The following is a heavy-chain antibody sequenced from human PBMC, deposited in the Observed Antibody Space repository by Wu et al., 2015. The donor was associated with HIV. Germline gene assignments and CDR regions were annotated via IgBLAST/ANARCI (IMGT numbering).Heavy chain of an antibody. D-gene: IGHD1-26*01. J-gene: IGHJ6*02. CDR2: ITPLFGTP. CDR3: AKANRIVVSGIDYYHQYGMDV. CDR1: GATFGTYG. V-gene: IGHV1-69*15. Sequence: QVQLVQSGAEVKKPGSSVRVSCKASGATFGTYGFNWVRQAPGGGLEWMGRITPLFGTPNYAQKFQGRLTITADDSTNTAYMELSSLRSEDTAVYFCAKANRIVVSGIDYYHQYGMDVWGRRDRRSPSP.